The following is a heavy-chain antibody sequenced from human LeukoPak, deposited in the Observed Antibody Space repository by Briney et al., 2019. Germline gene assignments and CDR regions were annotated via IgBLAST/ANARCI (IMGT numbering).Heavy chain of an antibody. CDR2: MNPNSGHA. J-gene: IGHJ4*02. Sequence: ASVKVSCKASGYTFTNHDINWVRQAPGQGLEWMGWMNPNSGHAGYAQKFQDRVTMTRDTSISTAYMELGSLSSEDTALYYCAIDILTGYWDFWGQGTLVTVSS. CDR3: AIDILTGYWDF. CDR1: GYTFTNHD. V-gene: IGHV1-8*01. D-gene: IGHD3-9*01.